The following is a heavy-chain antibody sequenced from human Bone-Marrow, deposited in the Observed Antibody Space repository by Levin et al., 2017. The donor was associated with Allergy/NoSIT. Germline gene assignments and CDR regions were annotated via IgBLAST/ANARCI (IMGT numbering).Heavy chain of an antibody. J-gene: IGHJ5*02. CDR2: TRYDESKT. CDR1: GFTFSNYG. Sequence: GGSLRLSCAASGFTFSNYGLHWVRQAPGKGLEWVAVTRYDESKTYYADSVKGRFTISRDNSKNTLYPQMNGLRVEDTAVYYCARDPSPYSNYVANWFDHWGQGTLVTVSS. CDR3: ARDPSPYSNYVANWFDH. D-gene: IGHD4-11*01. V-gene: IGHV3-33*01.